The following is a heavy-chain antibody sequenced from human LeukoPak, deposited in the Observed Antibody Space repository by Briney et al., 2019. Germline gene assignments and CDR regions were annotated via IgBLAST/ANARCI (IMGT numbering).Heavy chain of an antibody. Sequence: GGSLRLSCAASGFSFSSYAMSWVRQAPGEGLEGVSAISGSGGSTYYADSLKGRFTISRDNSKNTLYLQMNSLRADDTAVYYCGESFMVGSIIGFDPWGQGTLVTVSS. V-gene: IGHV3-23*01. CDR1: GFSFSSYA. D-gene: IGHD1-26*01. J-gene: IGHJ5*02. CDR3: GESFMVGSIIGFDP. CDR2: ISGSGGST.